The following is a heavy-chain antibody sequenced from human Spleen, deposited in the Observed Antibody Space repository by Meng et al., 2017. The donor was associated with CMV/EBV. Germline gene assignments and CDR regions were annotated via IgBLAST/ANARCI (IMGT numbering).Heavy chain of an antibody. Sequence: GESLKISCAASRFTFSSYSMNWVRQAPGKGLEWVSYISSSSSNLYYADSVKGRFTISRDNAKNSLYLQMNSLRVEDTDVYYCAREVYYYDSGRYYHRTGGFDYWGQGTLVTVSS. D-gene: IGHD3-22*01. J-gene: IGHJ4*02. V-gene: IGHV3-48*04. CDR3: AREVYYYDSGRYYHRTGGFDY. CDR1: RFTFSSYS. CDR2: ISSSSSNL.